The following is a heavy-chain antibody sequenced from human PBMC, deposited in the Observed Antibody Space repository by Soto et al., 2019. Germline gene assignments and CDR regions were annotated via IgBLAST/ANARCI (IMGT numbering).Heavy chain of an antibody. CDR2: ISYDGSNK. V-gene: IGHV3-30-3*01. Sequence: GGSLRLSCAASGFTFSSYAMHWVRQAPGKGLEWVAVISYDGSNKYYADSVKGRFTISRDNSKNTLYPQMNSLRAEDTAVYYCARTDSSGYFSPLGYWGQGTLVTVSS. D-gene: IGHD3-22*01. CDR1: GFTFSSYA. CDR3: ARTDSSGYFSPLGY. J-gene: IGHJ4*02.